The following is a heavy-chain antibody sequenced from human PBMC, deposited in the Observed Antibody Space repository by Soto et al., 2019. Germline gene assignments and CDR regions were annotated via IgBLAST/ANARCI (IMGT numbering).Heavy chain of an antibody. D-gene: IGHD2-15*01. J-gene: IGHJ6*03. Sequence: PGGSLRLSCAASGFTFSDYYMSWIRQAPGKGLEWVSYISGSGSTIYYADPVKGRFTISRDNAKNSLHLQMNSLRAEDTAVYYCASGVAASHFYYYYMDVWGKGTTVTVSS. CDR3: ASGVAASHFYYYYMDV. CDR1: GFTFSDYY. CDR2: ISGSGSTI. V-gene: IGHV3-11*01.